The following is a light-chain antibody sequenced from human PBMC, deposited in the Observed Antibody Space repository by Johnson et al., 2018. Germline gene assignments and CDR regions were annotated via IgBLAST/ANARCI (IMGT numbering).Light chain of an antibody. V-gene: IGLV1-51*02. CDR3: GTWDSSRRAGNV. CDR1: SSNIGNNY. CDR2: ENN. J-gene: IGLJ1*01. Sequence: QSVLTQPPSVSAAPGQKVTNSCSGSSSNIGNNYVSWYQQLPGTAPKLLIYENNKRPSGIPDRFSGSKSGTSATLGITGLQTGDEADYYCGTWDSSRRAGNVFGTGTKVTVL.